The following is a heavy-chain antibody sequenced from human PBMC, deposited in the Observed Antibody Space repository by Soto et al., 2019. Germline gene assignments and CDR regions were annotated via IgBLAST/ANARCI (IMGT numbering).Heavy chain of an antibody. J-gene: IGHJ5*02. V-gene: IGHV1-3*01. D-gene: IGHD6-13*01. CDR3: ARDRRAAGGWFDP. Sequence: VSVKVSCKASGYTFTSYAMHWVRQAPGQRLEWMGWINAGNGNTKYSQKFQGRVTITRDTSASTAYMELSSLRSEDTAVYYCARDRRAAGGWFDPWGQGTLVTVSS. CDR2: INAGNGNT. CDR1: GYTFTSYA.